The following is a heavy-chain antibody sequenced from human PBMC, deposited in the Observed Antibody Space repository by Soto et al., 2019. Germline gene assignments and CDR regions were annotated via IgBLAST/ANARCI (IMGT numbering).Heavy chain of an antibody. V-gene: IGHV4-4*02. CDR1: GGSISSSNW. CDR3: ARYYTGHRLFDY. J-gene: IGHJ4*02. Sequence: SETLSLTCAVSGGSISSSNWWSWVRQPPGKGLEWIGEIYHSGSTNYNPSLKSRVTISIDKSKNQFSLNLSSVTAADTAVYYCARYYTGHRLFDYWGQGTLVTVSS. D-gene: IGHD1-26*01. CDR2: IYHSGST.